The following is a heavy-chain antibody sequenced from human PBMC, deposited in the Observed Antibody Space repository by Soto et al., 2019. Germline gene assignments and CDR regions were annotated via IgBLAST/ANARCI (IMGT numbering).Heavy chain of an antibody. CDR3: ARSETQYYDILTGYYIH. CDR1: GFTFSSYS. Sequence: GGSLRLSCAASGFTFSSYSMNWVRQAPGKGLEWVSSISSSSSYIYYADSVKGRFTISRDNAKNSLYLQMNSLRAEDTAVYYCARSETQYYDILTGYYIHWGQGTLVTVSS. D-gene: IGHD3-9*01. V-gene: IGHV3-21*01. CDR2: ISSSSSYI. J-gene: IGHJ4*02.